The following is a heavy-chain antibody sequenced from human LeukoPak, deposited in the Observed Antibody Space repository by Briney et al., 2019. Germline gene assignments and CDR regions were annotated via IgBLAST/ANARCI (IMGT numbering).Heavy chain of an antibody. CDR1: GYTFTSYG. Sequence: GASVKVSCKASGYTFTSYGISWVRQAPGQGLEWMGWISAYNGNTNYTQKLQGRVTMTTDTSTSTAYMELRSLRSDDTAVYYCASSGSGPKQWLAPDYWGQGTLVTVSS. D-gene: IGHD6-19*01. CDR3: ASSGSGPKQWLAPDY. J-gene: IGHJ4*02. CDR2: ISAYNGNT. V-gene: IGHV1-18*01.